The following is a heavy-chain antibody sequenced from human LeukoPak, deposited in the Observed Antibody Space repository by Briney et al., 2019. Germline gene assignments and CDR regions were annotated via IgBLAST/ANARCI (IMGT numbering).Heavy chain of an antibody. Sequence: SETLSLTCTVSGGSISNYYWSWLRQPPGKGLEWIGYIYYIGSTNYNPSLKSRVTISVDTSKNQFSLKLSSVTAADTAVYYCARDFRSGWYTSDYWGQGTLVTVSS. CDR3: ARDFRSGWYTSDY. J-gene: IGHJ4*02. D-gene: IGHD6-19*01. CDR1: GGSISNYY. V-gene: IGHV4-59*01. CDR2: IYYIGST.